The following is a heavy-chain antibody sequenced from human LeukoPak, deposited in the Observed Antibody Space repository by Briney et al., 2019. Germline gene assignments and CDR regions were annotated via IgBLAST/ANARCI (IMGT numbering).Heavy chain of an antibody. V-gene: IGHV3-66*04. D-gene: IGHD3-10*01. Sequence: GGSLRLSCAASGFTFSSYAMSWVRQAPGKGLEWVSIIYSSGSTYYADSVKGRFTISRDNSKNTLYLQMNSLRAEDTAVYYCARRGNYYGSGSNNWFDPWGQGTLVTVSS. J-gene: IGHJ5*02. CDR1: GFTFSSYA. CDR3: ARRGNYYGSGSNNWFDP. CDR2: IYSSGST.